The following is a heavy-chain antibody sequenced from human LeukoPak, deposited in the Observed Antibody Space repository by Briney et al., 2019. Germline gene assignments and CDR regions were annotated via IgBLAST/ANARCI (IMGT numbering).Heavy chain of an antibody. J-gene: IGHJ3*02. CDR3: ARRIVGYAFDI. CDR1: GYTFTSYY. CDR2: MNPNSGNT. V-gene: IGHV1-8*03. D-gene: IGHD1-26*01. Sequence: ASVKVSCKASGYTFTSYYMHWVRQAPGQGLEWMGWMNPNSGNTGYAQKFQGRVTITRNTSISTAYMELSSLRSEDTAVYYCARRIVGYAFDIWGQGTMVTVSS.